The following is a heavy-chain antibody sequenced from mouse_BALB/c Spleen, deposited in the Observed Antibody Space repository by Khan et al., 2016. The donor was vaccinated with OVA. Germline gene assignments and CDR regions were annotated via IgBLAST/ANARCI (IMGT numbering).Heavy chain of an antibody. J-gene: IGHJ3*01. Sequence: EVQLVESGGDLVKPEGSLKLSCAASGFTFSTYGMSWVRQTPDKRLEWVATISSGGSYTYYPDSLQGRFTISRDNAKNTLYLQMSSLKSEDTAMFYGARLAYYYDSEGFAYWGQGTLVTVSA. V-gene: IGHV5-6*01. CDR3: ARLAYYYDSEGFAY. CDR2: ISSGGSYT. CDR1: GFTFSTYG. D-gene: IGHD1-1*01.